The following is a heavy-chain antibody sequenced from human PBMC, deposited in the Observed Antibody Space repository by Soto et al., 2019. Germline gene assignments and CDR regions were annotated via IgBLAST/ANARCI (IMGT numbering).Heavy chain of an antibody. Sequence: GGSLRLSCAASGFTFSSYAMSWVRQAPGKGLEWVSAISGSGGSTYYADSVKGRFTIPRDNSENTLYLQMNSLRAEDTAVYYCAKWYSSSSPFDYWGQGTLVTVSS. CDR3: AKWYSSSSPFDY. V-gene: IGHV3-23*01. CDR2: ISGSGGST. D-gene: IGHD6-6*01. J-gene: IGHJ4*02. CDR1: GFTFSSYA.